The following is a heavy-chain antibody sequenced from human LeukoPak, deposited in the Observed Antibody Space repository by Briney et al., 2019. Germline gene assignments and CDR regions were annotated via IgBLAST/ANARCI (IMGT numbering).Heavy chain of an antibody. CDR1: GFTFTNAW. D-gene: IGHD6-19*01. J-gene: IGHJ4*02. CDR3: TTDRDSGWYSTWVDY. Sequence: GGSLRLSCTASGFTFTNAWMNWVRQAPGKGLEWAGRMKSKTDGGTTDYAAPVKGRFTISRDDSKNTLYLQMNSLKPEDTAVYYCTTDRDSGWYSTWVDYWGQGTLVTVSS. CDR2: MKSKTDGGTT. V-gene: IGHV3-15*01.